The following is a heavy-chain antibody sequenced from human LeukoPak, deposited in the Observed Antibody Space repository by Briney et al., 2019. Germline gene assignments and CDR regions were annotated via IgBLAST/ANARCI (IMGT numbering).Heavy chain of an antibody. CDR1: GGSISSSSYY. J-gene: IGHJ4*02. CDR3: ARTPFDY. CDR2: IYYSGST. Sequence: PSETLSRNCTVSGGSISSSSYYWGWIRQPPGKGLEWIGSIYYSGSTYYNPSLKSRVTISVDTSKNQFSLKLSSVTAADTAVYYCARTPFDYWGQGTLVTVSS. V-gene: IGHV4-39*01.